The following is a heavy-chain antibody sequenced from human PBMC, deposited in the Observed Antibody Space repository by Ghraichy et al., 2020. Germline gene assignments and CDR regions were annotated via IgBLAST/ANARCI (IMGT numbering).Heavy chain of an antibody. CDR3: ARVGTRRDLKYSSGDDFWSGYYRPNYYYYGMDV. Sequence: GGSLRLSCAASGFTFSSYGMHWVRQAPGKGLEWVAVIWYDGSNKYYADSVKGRFTISRDNSKNTLYLQMNSLRAEDTAVYYCARVGTRRDLKYSSGDDFWSGYYRPNYYYYGMDVWGQGTTVTVSS. V-gene: IGHV3-33*01. CDR2: IWYDGSNK. D-gene: IGHD3-3*01. CDR1: GFTFSSYG. J-gene: IGHJ6*02.